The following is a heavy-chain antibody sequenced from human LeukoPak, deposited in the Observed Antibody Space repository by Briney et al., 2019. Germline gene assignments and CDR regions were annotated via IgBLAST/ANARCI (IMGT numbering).Heavy chain of an antibody. CDR3: ARGSYSYGNAFDY. CDR2: MHYSGST. V-gene: IGHV4-39*07. J-gene: IGHJ4*02. CDR1: GGSISTSRYY. D-gene: IGHD5-18*01. Sequence: KTSETLSLTCTVSGGSISTSRYYWGWIRQPPGKGLEWIGSMHYSGSTYYNPSLKSRVTMSVDTSKNQFSLNLNSVTAADTAVYFCARGSYSYGNAFDYWGQGTLVTVSS.